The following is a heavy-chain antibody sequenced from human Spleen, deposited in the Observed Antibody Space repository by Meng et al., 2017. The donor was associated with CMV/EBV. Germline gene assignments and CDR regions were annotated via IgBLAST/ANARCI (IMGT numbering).Heavy chain of an antibody. Sequence: GESLKISCVASGFNFSPYSMNWVRQAPGKGLEWISYISSTGKTIYYADSVQGRFTISRDNAKNSLYVQMNSLRAEDTAVYYCARGLVGGDLEWLLWGNYLDSWGQGTLVTVSS. CDR1: GFNFSPYS. CDR2: ISSTGKTI. J-gene: IGHJ4*02. CDR3: ARGLVGGDLEWLLWGNYLDS. D-gene: IGHD3-3*01. V-gene: IGHV3-48*04.